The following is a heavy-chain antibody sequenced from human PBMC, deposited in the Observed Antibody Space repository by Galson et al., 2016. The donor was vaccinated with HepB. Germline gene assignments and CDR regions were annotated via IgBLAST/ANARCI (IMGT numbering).Heavy chain of an antibody. V-gene: IGHV3-15*07. J-gene: IGHJ5*02. CDR1: GFSFSHAW. CDR2: IKSKTDGGTT. Sequence: SLRLSCAASGFSFSHAWMHWVRQAPGKGLEWVGRIKSKTDGGTTDYAAPVKGRFAISRDNSKDTLCLQMNRLKTEDTGVYYCTVAASYDFWSGYYMLDPWGQGTLVTVSS. D-gene: IGHD3-3*01. CDR3: TVAASYDFWSGYYMLDP.